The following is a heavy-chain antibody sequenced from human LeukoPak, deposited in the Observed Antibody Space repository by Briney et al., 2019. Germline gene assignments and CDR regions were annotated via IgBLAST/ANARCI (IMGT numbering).Heavy chain of an antibody. D-gene: IGHD2-2*03. J-gene: IGHJ6*02. V-gene: IGHV3-74*01. CDR1: GFTFSSYW. CDR2: INSDGSST. Sequence: GGSLRLSCAASGFTFSSYWMHWVRQAPGKGLVWVSRINSDGSSTSYADSVKGRFTISRDNAKNTLYLQMNSLRAEDTAVYYCARVDDPENYYYYGMDVWGQGTTVTVSS. CDR3: ARVDDPENYYYYGMDV.